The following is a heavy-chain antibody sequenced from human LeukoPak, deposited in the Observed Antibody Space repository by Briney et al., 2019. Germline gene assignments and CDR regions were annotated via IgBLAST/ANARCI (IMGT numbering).Heavy chain of an antibody. CDR3: ARDIGGSSF. CDR2: ISGSSTYI. J-gene: IGHJ4*02. D-gene: IGHD3-3*01. CDR1: GFTFSSYS. Sequence: PGGSLRLSCAASGFTFSSYSMYWVRQAPGKGLEWVSSISGSSTYIYYADSVRGRFTISRDNAKNSLHLQMNSLRVEDTAVYYCARDIGGSSFWGQGTLVTVSS. V-gene: IGHV3-21*01.